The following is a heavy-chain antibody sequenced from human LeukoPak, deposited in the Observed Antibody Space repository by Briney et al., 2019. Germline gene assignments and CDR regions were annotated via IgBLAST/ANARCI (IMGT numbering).Heavy chain of an antibody. J-gene: IGHJ4*02. Sequence: GGSLRLSCAASGFTFDDYGMSWVRQAPGKGLEWVSGINWNGGSTGYADSVKGRFTISRDNSKNTLYLQMNSLRAEDTAVYYCASQIVGATFDYWGQGTLVTVSS. D-gene: IGHD1-26*01. CDR3: ASQIVGATFDY. CDR2: INWNGGST. V-gene: IGHV3-20*04. CDR1: GFTFDDYG.